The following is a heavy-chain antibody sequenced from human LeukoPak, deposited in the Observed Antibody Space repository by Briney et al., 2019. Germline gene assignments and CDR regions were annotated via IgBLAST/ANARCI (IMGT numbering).Heavy chain of an antibody. D-gene: IGHD3-10*01. V-gene: IGHV3-30*04. J-gene: IGHJ6*03. CDR3: ARSDIYYYGSGSYYYYYYMDV. CDR1: GFTFSSYA. Sequence: GGSLGLSCAASGFTFSSYAMHWVRQAPGKGLEWVAVISYDGSNKYYADSVKGRFTISRDNSKNTLYLQMNSLRAEDTAVYYCARSDIYYYGSGSYYYYYYMDVWGKGTTVTVSS. CDR2: ISYDGSNK.